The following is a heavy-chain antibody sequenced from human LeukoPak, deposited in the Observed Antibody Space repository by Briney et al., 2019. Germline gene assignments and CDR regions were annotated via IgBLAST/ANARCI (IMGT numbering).Heavy chain of an antibody. J-gene: IGHJ5*02. V-gene: IGHV4-39*01. CDR3: ARGGDYWNWFDP. Sequence: GSPYYWGWIRQPPGEGLEGIGSIYYGGTTYYNPSLKSRVTISVDTSKNQFSLKLSSVTAADTAVYYCARGGDYWNWFDPWGQGTLVTVSS. CDR1: GSPYY. D-gene: IGHD4-17*01. CDR2: IYYGGTT.